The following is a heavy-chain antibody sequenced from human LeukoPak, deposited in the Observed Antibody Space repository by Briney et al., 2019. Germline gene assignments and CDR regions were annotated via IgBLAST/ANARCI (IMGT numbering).Heavy chain of an antibody. CDR1: GFTFSSYA. Sequence: PGGSLRLSCAASGFTFSSYAMSWVRQAPGKGLEWVSAISGSGGSTYYADSVKGRFTISRDNSKNTLYLQMNSLRAEDTAVYHCAKGEEFGYYYYMDVWGKGTTVTVSS. D-gene: IGHD2/OR15-2a*01. CDR3: AKGEEFGYYYYMDV. V-gene: IGHV3-23*01. CDR2: ISGSGGST. J-gene: IGHJ6*03.